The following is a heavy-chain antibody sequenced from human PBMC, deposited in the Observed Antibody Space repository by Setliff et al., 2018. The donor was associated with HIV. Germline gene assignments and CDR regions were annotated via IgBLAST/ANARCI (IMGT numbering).Heavy chain of an antibody. V-gene: IGHV4-4*09. Sequence: SETLSLTCTVSGGSISSYYWSWIRQPPGKGLEWIGFIFATGDTKYNPSLQSRVSMSIDTSKNQFSLKLRSVTAADTAVYYCARRAVQDGSVTSSNWFESWGQGTLVTVSS. CDR2: IFATGDT. CDR1: GGSISSYY. CDR3: ARRAVQDGSVTSSNWFES. J-gene: IGHJ5*01. D-gene: IGHD2-2*01.